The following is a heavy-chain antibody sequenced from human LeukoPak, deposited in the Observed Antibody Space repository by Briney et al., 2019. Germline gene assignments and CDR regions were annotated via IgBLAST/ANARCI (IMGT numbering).Heavy chain of an antibody. CDR2: IYYSGST. Sequence: SETLSLTCTVSGGSISSGGYYWSWIRQHPGKGLGWIGYIYYSGSTYYNPSLKSRVTISVDTSKNQFSLKLSSVTAADTAVYYCARTNVDSSSWYRTHFDYWGQGTLVTVSS. CDR3: ARTNVDSSSWYRTHFDY. CDR1: GGSISSGGYY. D-gene: IGHD6-13*01. J-gene: IGHJ4*02. V-gene: IGHV4-31*03.